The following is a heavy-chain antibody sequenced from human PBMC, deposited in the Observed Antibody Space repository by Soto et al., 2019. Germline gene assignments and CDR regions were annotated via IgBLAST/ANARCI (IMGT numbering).Heavy chain of an antibody. Sequence: QLQLQESGPGLVKPSETLSLTCTVSGGSISSSSYYWGWIRQPPGKGLEWIGSIYYSGSTYYNPSLKSLVTLSVDTSKNQFSLKLSSVTAADTAVYYCARRATYYYGSGSYFQFDYWGQGTLVTVSS. D-gene: IGHD3-10*01. CDR1: GGSISSSSYY. CDR3: ARRATYYYGSGSYFQFDY. J-gene: IGHJ4*02. CDR2: IYYSGST. V-gene: IGHV4-39*01.